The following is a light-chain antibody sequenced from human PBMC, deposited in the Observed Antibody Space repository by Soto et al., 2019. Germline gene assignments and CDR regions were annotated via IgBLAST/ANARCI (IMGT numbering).Light chain of an antibody. J-gene: IGKJ5*01. Sequence: EIVLTPSPATLSLSPVERATLSGMASQSVSSYLAWYQQKPGQAPRLLIYDASNRATGIPARFSGSGSGTDFTLTISSLEPEDFAVYYCQQRSNWPLITFGQGTRLEIK. CDR1: QSVSSY. CDR2: DAS. V-gene: IGKV3-11*01. CDR3: QQRSNWPLIT.